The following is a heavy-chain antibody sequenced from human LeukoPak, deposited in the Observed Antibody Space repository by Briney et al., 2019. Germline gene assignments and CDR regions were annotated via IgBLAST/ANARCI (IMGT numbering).Heavy chain of an antibody. V-gene: IGHV4-39*01. D-gene: IGHD6-19*01. CDR3: ARQGQWLVPDWFDP. CDR1: GGSISSSSYY. J-gene: IGHJ5*02. Sequence: SETLSLTCTVSGGSISSSSYYWCWIRQPPGKGLEWIGSIYYSGSTYYNPSLKSRVTISVDTSKNQFSLKLSSVTAADTAVYYCARQGQWLVPDWFDPWGQGTLVTVSS. CDR2: IYYSGST.